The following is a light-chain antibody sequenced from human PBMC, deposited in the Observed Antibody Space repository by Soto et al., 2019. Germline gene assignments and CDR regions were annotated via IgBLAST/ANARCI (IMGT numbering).Light chain of an antibody. Sequence: EIVMTQSPATLSVSPGERATLSCRASQSVSSNLAWYQQKHGQAPRLLMSGTSNRATGTPDRGSGRGQGKDCTLTISRLEPEDFAVYYCQQYGSPPITFGQGTRLEIK. CDR2: GTS. V-gene: IGKV3-20*01. CDR3: QQYGSPPIT. CDR1: QSVSSN. J-gene: IGKJ5*01.